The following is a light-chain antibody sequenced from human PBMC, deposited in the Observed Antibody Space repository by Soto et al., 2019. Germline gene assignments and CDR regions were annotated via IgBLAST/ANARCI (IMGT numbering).Light chain of an antibody. CDR3: QKYNNRWT. CDR2: GAF. Sequence: IVMTHSPATPPVSPGEGATLSCRASLTVNTNLAWYQQKRGQAPRLLIYGAFMRSTGIPARFSGSGSGTEFTLTISSLQSEDVAVYYCQKYNNRWTFGLGTKVDIK. CDR1: LTVNTN. J-gene: IGKJ1*01. V-gene: IGKV3-15*01.